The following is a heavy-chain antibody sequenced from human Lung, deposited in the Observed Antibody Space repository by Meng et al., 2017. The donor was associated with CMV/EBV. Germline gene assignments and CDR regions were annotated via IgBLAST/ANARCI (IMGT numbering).Heavy chain of an antibody. CDR2: ISTRSTYM. V-gene: IGHV3-21*01. CDR3: TRTNSSYGPPDD. D-gene: IGHD6-6*01. J-gene: IGHJ4*02. CDR1: GFTFRNYN. Sequence: HSXAASGFTFRNYNMNWIRQAQGKGLEWVSSISTRSTYMKYADSVRGRFTISRDNAKSSLYLQMNSPRAEDTDVYYCTRTNSSYGPPDDWRQGTLVTVSS.